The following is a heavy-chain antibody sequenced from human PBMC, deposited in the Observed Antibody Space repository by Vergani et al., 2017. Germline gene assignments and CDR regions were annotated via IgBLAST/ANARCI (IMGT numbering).Heavy chain of an antibody. J-gene: IGHJ2*01. V-gene: IGHV1-69*18. CDR1: GGTFSTYV. Sequence: QVQLVQSGAEVKKPGSSVKVSCKASGGTFSTYVISWVRQAPGQGLEWMGRIIPIFGTANYAQKFQGRVTITADESTSTAYMELSSLRSEESAVYYCASTAMVDIVATIAAEVWGDWYFDLWGRGTLVTVSS. CDR2: IIPIFGTA. D-gene: IGHD5-12*01. CDR3: ASTAMVDIVATIAAEVWGDWYFDL.